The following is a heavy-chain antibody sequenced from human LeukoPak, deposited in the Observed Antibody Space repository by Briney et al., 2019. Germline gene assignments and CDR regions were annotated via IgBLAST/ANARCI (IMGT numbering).Heavy chain of an antibody. V-gene: IGHV3-48*03. J-gene: IGHJ4*02. CDR1: GFTFSSYE. CDR2: ISSSGSTI. Sequence: GGSLRLSCAASGFTFSSYEMNWVRQAPGKGLEWVSYISSSGSTIYYADSVKGRFTISRDNAKNSLYLQMNSLRAEDTAVYYCARPLNRGSRFDYWGQGTLVTVSS. CDR3: ARPLNRGSRFDY. D-gene: IGHD1-26*01.